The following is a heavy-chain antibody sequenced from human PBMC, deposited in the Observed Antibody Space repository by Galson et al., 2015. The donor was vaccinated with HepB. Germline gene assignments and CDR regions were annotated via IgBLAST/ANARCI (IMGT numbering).Heavy chain of an antibody. D-gene: IGHD5-12*01. J-gene: IGHJ4*02. CDR2: INPNSGGT. CDR3: AAPSGYSGYEPFDY. CDR1: GYTFTGYY. V-gene: IGHV1-2*06. Sequence: QSGAEVKKPGESLKISCKASGYTFTGYYMHWVRQAPGQGLEWMGRINPNSGGTNYAQKFQGRVTMTRDTSISTAYMELSRLRSDDTAVYYCAAPSGYSGYEPFDYWGQGTLVTVSS.